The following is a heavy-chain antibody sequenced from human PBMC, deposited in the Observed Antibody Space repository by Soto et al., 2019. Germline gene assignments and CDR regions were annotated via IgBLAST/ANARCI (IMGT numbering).Heavy chain of an antibody. Sequence: SVKVSCKASGFTFTSSAFQGVRQARGQRLEWIGWIAVGSGYTNYAQRFQDRVTLTRDMSTATTYMELSRLTSEDTAIYYCAADATAWQQMVPSDYWGQGTLVTGSS. V-gene: IGHV1-58*01. CDR1: GFTFTSSA. J-gene: IGHJ4*02. CDR3: AADATAWQQMVPSDY. D-gene: IGHD2-8*01. CDR2: IAVGSGYT.